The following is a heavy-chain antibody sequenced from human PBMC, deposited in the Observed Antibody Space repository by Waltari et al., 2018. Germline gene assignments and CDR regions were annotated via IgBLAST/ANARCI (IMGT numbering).Heavy chain of an antibody. CDR2: IDIAGGT. CDR1: GFTVSSIY. J-gene: IGHJ3*01. V-gene: IGHV3-53*02. CDR3: ARDDPLTSGGGFDV. D-gene: IGHD2-15*01. Sequence: EVQLVETGGGLVQPGGSLTLSCAASGFTVSSIYMSWVRQAPGKGREWVSVIDIAGGTYYADSVKGRFTISRDHSKNTLYLQMNSLRAEDTAIYYCARDDPLTSGGGFDVWGQGTMVTVSS.